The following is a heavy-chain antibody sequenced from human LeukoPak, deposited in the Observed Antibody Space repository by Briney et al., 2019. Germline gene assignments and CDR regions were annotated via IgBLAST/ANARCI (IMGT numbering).Heavy chain of an antibody. CDR3: ARDLSSSCFDP. CDR2: INQDGGDK. V-gene: IGHV3-7*03. D-gene: IGHD6-13*01. CDR1: GFTFSSSW. J-gene: IGHJ5*02. Sequence: GGSLRLSCAASGFTFSSSWMSWVRQAPGKGLEWVANINQDGGDKYYVDSVKGRFTISRDNAQNSLYLQLNSLRAEDTAVYYCARDLSSSCFDPWGQGTLVTVSS.